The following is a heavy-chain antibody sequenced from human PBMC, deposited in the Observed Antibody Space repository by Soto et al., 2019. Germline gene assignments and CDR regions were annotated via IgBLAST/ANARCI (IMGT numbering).Heavy chain of an antibody. CDR2: INANDGST. CDR1: GYTFTNYY. J-gene: IGHJ5*02. V-gene: IGHV1-46*01. CDR3: AREDYGRYNWFDP. Sequence: ASVKVSCKASGYTFTNYYIHWVRQAPGQGLEWMGMINANDGSTNYAQQLQGRVTMTTDTSTSTVYMELRSLRSEDTAVYYCAREDYGRYNWFDPWGQGTLVTVSS. D-gene: IGHD3-10*01.